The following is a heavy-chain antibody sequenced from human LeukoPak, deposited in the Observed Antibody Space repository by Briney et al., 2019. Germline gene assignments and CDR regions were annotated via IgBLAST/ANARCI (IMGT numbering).Heavy chain of an antibody. V-gene: IGHV5-51*01. J-gene: IGHJ6*03. CDR2: IYPGDSDT. CDR3: ARVAAAGINYYYYYMDV. D-gene: IGHD6-13*01. CDR1: GYSFTSYW. Sequence: GESLKISCKGSGYSFTSYWIGWVRQMPGKGLEWMGIIYPGDSDTRYSPSFQGQVTISADKSISTAYLQWSSLKASDTAVYYCARVAAAGINYYYYYMDVWGKGTTVTVSS.